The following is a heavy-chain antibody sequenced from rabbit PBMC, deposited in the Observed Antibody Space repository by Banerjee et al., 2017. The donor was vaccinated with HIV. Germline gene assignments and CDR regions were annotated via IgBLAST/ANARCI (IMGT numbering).Heavy chain of an antibody. CDR3: ARDDDYGWGL. J-gene: IGHJ4*01. D-gene: IGHD2-1*01. V-gene: IGHV1S40*01. Sequence: QSLEESGGGLVQPEGSLTLTCTASGFSFSSRYYMCWVRQAPGKGLEWIACIYAGSSGSTYYASWAKGRFTISKTSSTTVTLQMTSLTAADTATYFCARDDDYGWGLWGPGTLVT. CDR2: IYAGSSGST. CDR1: GFSFSSRYY.